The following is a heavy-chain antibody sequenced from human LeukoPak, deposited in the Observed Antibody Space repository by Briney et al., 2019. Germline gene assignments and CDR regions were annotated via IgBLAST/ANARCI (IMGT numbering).Heavy chain of an antibody. CDR1: GITLSNYG. D-gene: IGHD3-10*01. V-gene: IGHV3-23*01. CDR3: ATGRTHFDY. CDR2: ISDSGGRT. J-gene: IGHJ4*02. Sequence: GGSLRLSCAVSGITLSNYGMSWVRQAPGKGLEWVVGISDSGGRTNYANSVKGRFAISRDNAENSLYLQMDCLRAEDTAVYYCATGRTHFDYWGQGTLVTVSS.